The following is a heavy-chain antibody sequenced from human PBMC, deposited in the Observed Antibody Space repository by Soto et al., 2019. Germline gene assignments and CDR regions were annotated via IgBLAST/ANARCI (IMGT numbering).Heavy chain of an antibody. D-gene: IGHD3-22*01. Sequence: ASVKVSCKASGYTFTSYGISWVRQAPGQGLEWMGWTSAYNGNTNYAQKLQGRVTMTTDTSTSTAYMELRSLRSDDTAVYYCARVQYDSSGSYGAFSFDPWGQGTLVTVSS. J-gene: IGHJ5*02. CDR2: TSAYNGNT. CDR3: ARVQYDSSGSYGAFSFDP. V-gene: IGHV1-18*04. CDR1: GYTFTSYG.